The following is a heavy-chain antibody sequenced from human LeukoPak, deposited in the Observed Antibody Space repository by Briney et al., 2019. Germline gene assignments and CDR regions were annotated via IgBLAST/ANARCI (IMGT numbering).Heavy chain of an antibody. V-gene: IGHV3-7*01. CDR2: IKQDGSEK. CDR1: GFTFSSDW. J-gene: IGHJ4*02. CDR3: ARDLGYCSGGSCYSIGY. Sequence: GGSLRLSCAASGFTFSSDWMSWVREAPGKGLEWVANIKQDGSEKYYVDSVKGRFTISRDNAKNSLYLQMNSLRAEDTAVYYCARDLGYCSGGSCYSIGYWGQGTLVTVSS. D-gene: IGHD2-15*01.